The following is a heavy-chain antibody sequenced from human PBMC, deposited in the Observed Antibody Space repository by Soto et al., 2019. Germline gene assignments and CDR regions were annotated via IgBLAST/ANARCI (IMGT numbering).Heavy chain of an antibody. CDR3: ARAPLRYFDCIDY. V-gene: IGHV4-34*01. CDR1: GGSFSGYY. Sequence: SETLSLTCAVYGGSFSGYYWSWIRQPPGKGLEWIGEINHSGSTNYNPSLKSRVTISVDTSKNQFSLKLSSVTAADTAVYYCARAPLRYFDCIDYWGQGTLVTVSS. D-gene: IGHD3-9*01. J-gene: IGHJ4*02. CDR2: INHSGST.